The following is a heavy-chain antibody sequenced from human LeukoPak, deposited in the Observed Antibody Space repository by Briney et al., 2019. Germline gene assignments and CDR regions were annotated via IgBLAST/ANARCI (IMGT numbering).Heavy chain of an antibody. CDR3: ARDRPPLYYYDSSGPI. J-gene: IGHJ4*02. CDR2: IYCSGST. CDR1: GGSISSGDYY. V-gene: IGHV4-30-4*01. Sequence: SETLSLTCTVSGGSISSGDYYWSWIRQPPGKGLEWIGYIYCSGSTYYNPSLKSRVTISVDTSKNQFSLKLSSVTAADTAVYYCARDRPPLYYYDSSGPIWGQGTLVTVSS. D-gene: IGHD3-22*01.